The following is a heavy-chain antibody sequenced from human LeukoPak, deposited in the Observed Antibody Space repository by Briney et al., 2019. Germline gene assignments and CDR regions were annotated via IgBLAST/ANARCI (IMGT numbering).Heavy chain of an antibody. V-gene: IGHV1-2*02. D-gene: IGHD2-2*01. CDR2: INPNSGGT. CDR1: GYTFTGYY. Sequence: ASVEVSCKASGYTFTGYYMHWVRQAPGQGLEWMGWINPNSGGTNYAQKFQGRVTMTRDTSISTAYMELSRLRSDDTAVYYCARAGDYCSSTSCHSPLDYWGQGTLVTVSS. J-gene: IGHJ4*02. CDR3: ARAGDYCSSTSCHSPLDY.